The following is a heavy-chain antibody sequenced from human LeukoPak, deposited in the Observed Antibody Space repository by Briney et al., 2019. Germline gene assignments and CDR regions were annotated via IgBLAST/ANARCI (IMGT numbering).Heavy chain of an antibody. Sequence: GGSLRLSCAASGFTFSSYAMSWVRQAPGKGLEWVSAISGSGGSTYYADSVKGRFTISRDNSKNTLYLQMNSLRAEDTAVYYCAKVLGNEDYGDYSYFDYWGQGTLVTVSS. CDR1: GFTFSSYA. D-gene: IGHD4-17*01. CDR3: AKVLGNEDYGDYSYFDY. J-gene: IGHJ4*02. CDR2: ISGSGGST. V-gene: IGHV3-23*01.